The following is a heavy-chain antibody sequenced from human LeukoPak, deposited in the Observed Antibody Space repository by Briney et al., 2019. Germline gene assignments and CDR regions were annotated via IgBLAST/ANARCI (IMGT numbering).Heavy chain of an antibody. CDR2: INHSGST. CDR1: VGSFSGYY. D-gene: IGHD2-2*01. Sequence: SETLSLTCAVYVGSFSGYYCSWIRQPPGKGLEWIGEINHSGSTNYNPSLKRRVTISVDKSKNHFSLNPGPVTAAHTAVYYCARGPARRGIVVVPAANSFDSSGQGRMVTVSS. J-gene: IGHJ3*02. CDR3: ARGPARRGIVVVPAANSFDS. V-gene: IGHV4-34*01.